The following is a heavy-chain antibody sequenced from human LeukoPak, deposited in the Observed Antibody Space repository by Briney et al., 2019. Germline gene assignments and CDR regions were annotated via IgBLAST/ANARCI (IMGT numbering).Heavy chain of an antibody. V-gene: IGHV3-30*04. Sequence: PGGSLRLSCAASGFTFSSFAMHWVRQAPGKGLEWVAVISLNGGDTNYAGSVKGRFTISRDNSKNTLYLQMNSLRAEDTAVYYCAKDLRGYSYGYPFDYWGQGTLVTVSS. CDR1: GFTFSSFA. D-gene: IGHD5-18*01. CDR2: ISLNGGDT. CDR3: AKDLRGYSYGYPFDY. J-gene: IGHJ4*02.